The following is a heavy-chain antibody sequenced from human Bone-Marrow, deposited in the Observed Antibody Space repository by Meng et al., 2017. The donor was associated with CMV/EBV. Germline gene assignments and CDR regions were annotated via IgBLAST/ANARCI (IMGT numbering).Heavy chain of an antibody. J-gene: IGHJ4*02. V-gene: IGHV4-34*01. Sequence: SETLSLTCAVYGGSFSGYYWSWIRQPPGKGLEWIGEINHSGSTNYNPSLKSRVTISVDTSKNQFSLKLSSVTAGDTAVYYCARGMGSYYFDYWGQGTLVTVSS. CDR2: INHSGST. CDR1: GGSFSGYY. CDR3: ARGMGSYYFDY. D-gene: IGHD2-8*01.